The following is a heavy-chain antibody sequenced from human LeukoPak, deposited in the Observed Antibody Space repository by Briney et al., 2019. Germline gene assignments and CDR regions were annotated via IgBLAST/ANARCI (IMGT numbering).Heavy chain of an antibody. CDR1: GFTFSSYS. CDR3: ARHSSSWPLGIDY. D-gene: IGHD6-13*01. Sequence: GGSLRLSCAASGFTFSSYSMNWVRQAPGKGLEWVSYISSSGSTIYYADSVKGRFTISRDNAKNSLYLQMNSLRAEDTAVYYCARHSSSWPLGIDYWGQGTLVTVSS. V-gene: IGHV3-48*04. J-gene: IGHJ4*02. CDR2: ISSSGSTI.